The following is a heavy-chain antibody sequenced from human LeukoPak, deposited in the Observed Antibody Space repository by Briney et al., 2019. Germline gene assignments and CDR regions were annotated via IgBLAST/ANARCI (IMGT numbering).Heavy chain of an antibody. V-gene: IGHV4-34*01. CDR3: ARERGYFDTRDY. J-gene: IGHJ4*02. CDR1: GGSFSGYY. Sequence: SETLSLTCAVYGGSFSGYYWSWIRQPPGKGLEWIGSIYYSGSTYYNPSLTSRVTISVDTSKNQFSLKLSSVTAADTAVYYCARERGYFDTRDYWGQGTLVTVSS. D-gene: IGHD3-9*01. CDR2: IYYSGST.